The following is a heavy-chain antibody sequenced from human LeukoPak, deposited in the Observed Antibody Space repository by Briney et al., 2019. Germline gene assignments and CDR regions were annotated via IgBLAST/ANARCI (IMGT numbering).Heavy chain of an antibody. CDR2: IRYDGSNK. D-gene: IGHD2-15*01. J-gene: IGHJ3*02. CDR1: GFTFDDYA. CDR3: AKDGGSDPDAFDI. Sequence: GGSLRLSCAASGFTFDDYAMHWVRQAPGKGLEWVAFIRYDGSNKYYAGSVKGRFTISRDNTKNTLYLQMNSLRAEDTAVYYCAKDGGSDPDAFDIWGQGTMVTVSS. V-gene: IGHV3-30*02.